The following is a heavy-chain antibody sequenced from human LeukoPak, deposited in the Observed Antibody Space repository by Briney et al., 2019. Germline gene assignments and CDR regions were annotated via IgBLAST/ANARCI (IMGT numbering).Heavy chain of an antibody. J-gene: IGHJ4*02. V-gene: IGHV3-30*18. Sequence: PGRSLRLSCAASGFTFSSYGMHWVRQAPGKGLEWVAVISYDGSNKYYADSVKGRFTISRDNSKNTLYLQMNSLRAEDTAVYYCAELIVATMTDPFDYWGQGTLVTVSS. CDR2: ISYDGSNK. CDR1: GFTFSSYG. D-gene: IGHD5-12*01. CDR3: AELIVATMTDPFDY.